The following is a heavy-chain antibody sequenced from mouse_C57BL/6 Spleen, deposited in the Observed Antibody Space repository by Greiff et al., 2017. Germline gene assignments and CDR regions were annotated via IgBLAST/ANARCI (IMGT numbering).Heavy chain of an antibody. D-gene: IGHD1-1*01. CDR2: ISYDGSN. CDR3: ARDGDGKGYFDV. CDR1: GYSITSGYY. J-gene: IGHJ1*03. Sequence: LQESGPGLVKPSQSLSLTCSVTGYSITSGYYWNWIRQFPGNKLEWMGYISYDGSNNYNPSLKNRISITRDTSKNQFFLKLNSVTTEDTATYYCARDGDGKGYFDVWGTGTTVTVSS. V-gene: IGHV3-6*01.